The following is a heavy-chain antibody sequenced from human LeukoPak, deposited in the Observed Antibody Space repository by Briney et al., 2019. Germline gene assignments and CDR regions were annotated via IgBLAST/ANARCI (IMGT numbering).Heavy chain of an antibody. Sequence: PGGSLRLSCAASGFTFSSYWMHWVRQAPGKGLEWVANINQDGSEKYYVDSVRGRSTISRDNAENSLYLQMNSLRAEDTAVYYCVRAIGANVSYWGQGTLVTVSS. D-gene: IGHD3-10*01. J-gene: IGHJ4*02. CDR1: GFTFSSYW. CDR3: VRAIGANVSY. CDR2: INQDGSEK. V-gene: IGHV3-7*03.